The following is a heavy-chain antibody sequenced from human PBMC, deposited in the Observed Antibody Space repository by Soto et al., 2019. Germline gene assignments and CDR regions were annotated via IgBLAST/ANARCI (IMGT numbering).Heavy chain of an antibody. CDR3: ARDSGWPILNFDN. CDR2: ISYDGGNK. CDR1: GFTFSSYA. Sequence: HPGGSLRLSCAASGFTFSSYAMHWVRQAPGKGLEWVAVISYDGGNKYYADSVKGRFTVSKEMSKNTAFLQMNALRHEDTAVYFCARDSGWPILNFDNWGQGTPVTVSS. J-gene: IGHJ4*02. V-gene: IGHV3-30-3*01. D-gene: IGHD3-10*01.